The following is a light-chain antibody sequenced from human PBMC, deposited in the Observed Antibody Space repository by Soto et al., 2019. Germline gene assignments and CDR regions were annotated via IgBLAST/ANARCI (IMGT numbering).Light chain of an antibody. Sequence: DIQMTQSPSSLSASVGDRVTITCRASQSISSYLNWYQQKPGKAPKLLIYDASSLQSGVPSRFSSSGSGTDFTLTISSLQPEDFATYYCQQSYSTFFTFGPGTKVDIK. J-gene: IGKJ3*01. CDR2: DAS. CDR1: QSISSY. V-gene: IGKV1-39*01. CDR3: QQSYSTFFT.